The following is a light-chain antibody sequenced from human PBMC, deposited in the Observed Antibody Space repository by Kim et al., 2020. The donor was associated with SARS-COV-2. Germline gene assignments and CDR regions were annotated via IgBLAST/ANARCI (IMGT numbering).Light chain of an antibody. V-gene: IGLV3-19*01. J-gene: IGLJ2*01. CDR3: NSRDSNDNVV. CDR2: GKN. Sequence: VALGQTVRITCQGDILRSYYATWYQQKPGPAPLLVIYGKNNRPSGIPDRFSGSSSGNTASLTISGTQAGDEADYYCNSRDSNDNVVFGGGTQLTVL. CDR1: ILRSYY.